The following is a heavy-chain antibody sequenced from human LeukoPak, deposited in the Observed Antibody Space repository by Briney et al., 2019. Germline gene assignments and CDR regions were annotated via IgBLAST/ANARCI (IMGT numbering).Heavy chain of an antibody. CDR1: GGSISSGSYY. J-gene: IGHJ3*02. CDR3: ARGFGVVIMEDAFDI. D-gene: IGHD3-3*01. CDR2: IYTSGNT. V-gene: IGHV4-61*02. Sequence: PSETLSLTCTVSGGSISSGSYYWSWIRQPAGKGLEWIGRIYTSGNTNYNPSLRGRVTISVDTSKNQFSLKLSSVTAADTAVYYCARGFGVVIMEDAFDIWGQRTMVTVSS.